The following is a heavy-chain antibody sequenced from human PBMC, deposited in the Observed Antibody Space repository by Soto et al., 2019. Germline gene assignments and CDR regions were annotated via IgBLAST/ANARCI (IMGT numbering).Heavy chain of an antibody. CDR2: ISSSSSYI. CDR1: GFTFSSYS. CDR3: ARSPNWGRGYYFDY. J-gene: IGHJ4*02. Sequence: GGSLRLSCAASGFTFSSYSMNWVRQAPGKGLEWVSSISSSSSYIYYADSEKGRFTISRDNAKNSLYLQMNSLRAEDTAVYYCARSPNWGRGYYFDYWGQGTLVTVSS. D-gene: IGHD7-27*01. V-gene: IGHV3-21*01.